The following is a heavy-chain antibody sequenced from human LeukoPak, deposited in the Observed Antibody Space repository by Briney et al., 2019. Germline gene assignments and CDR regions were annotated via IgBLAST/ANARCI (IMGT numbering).Heavy chain of an antibody. CDR3: ARDGTFGTGARNWFDP. Sequence: ASVKVSCKASGYTFTGYYIHWVRQAPGQGLEWMGGIIPIFGTANYAQKFQGRVTITTDESTSTAYMELSSLRSEDTAVYYCARDGTFGTGARNWFDPWGQGTLVTVSS. CDR2: IIPIFGTA. J-gene: IGHJ5*02. D-gene: IGHD1-14*01. CDR1: GYTFTGYY. V-gene: IGHV1-69*05.